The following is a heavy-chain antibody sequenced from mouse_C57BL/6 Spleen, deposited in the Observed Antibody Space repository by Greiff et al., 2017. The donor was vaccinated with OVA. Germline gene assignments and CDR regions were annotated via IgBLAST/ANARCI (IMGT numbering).Heavy chain of an antibody. V-gene: IGHV5-17*01. CDR2: ISSGSSTI. Sequence: EVMLVESGGGLVKPGGSLKLSCAASGFTFSDYGMHWVRQAPEKGLEWVAYISSGSSTIYYADTVKGRFTISRDNAKNTLFLQMTSLRSEDTAMYYCARPYYGSSLSYAMDYWGQGTSVTVSS. CDR1: GFTFSDYG. CDR3: ARPYYGSSLSYAMDY. J-gene: IGHJ4*01. D-gene: IGHD1-1*01.